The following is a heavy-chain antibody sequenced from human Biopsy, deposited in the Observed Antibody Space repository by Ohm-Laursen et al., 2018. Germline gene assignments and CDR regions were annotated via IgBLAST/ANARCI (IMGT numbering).Heavy chain of an antibody. CDR1: GGSFSGYD. V-gene: IGHV4-34*01. CDR2: FSHTGTT. J-gene: IGHJ3*01. CDR3: ARGPYGDNAGAFDV. D-gene: IGHD4/OR15-4a*01. Sequence: SDTLSLTCAVDGGSFSGYDWTWIRQPPGEGLEWVGEFSHTGTTIYNPSLKSRLTISVDTSKNHFSLRLTSVTAADTATYFCARGPYGDNAGAFDVWGQGTVVTVSS.